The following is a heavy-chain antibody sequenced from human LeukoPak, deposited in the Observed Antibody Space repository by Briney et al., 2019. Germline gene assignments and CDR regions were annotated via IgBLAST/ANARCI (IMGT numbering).Heavy chain of an antibody. J-gene: IGHJ4*02. V-gene: IGHV3-23*01. CDR1: GFAFSSYA. CDR2: ISGSGGST. Sequence: GGSLRLSCAASGFAFSSYAMSWFRQAPGKGLEWVSAISGSGGSTYYADSVKGRFTISRDNSKNTLYLQMNSLRAEDTAVYYCAKVSNYYGSGDFDYWGQGTLVTVSS. D-gene: IGHD3-10*01. CDR3: AKVSNYYGSGDFDY.